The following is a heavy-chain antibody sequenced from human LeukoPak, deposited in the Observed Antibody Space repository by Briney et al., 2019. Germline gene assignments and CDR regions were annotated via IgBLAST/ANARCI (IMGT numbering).Heavy chain of an antibody. J-gene: IGHJ4*02. D-gene: IGHD2-15*01. Sequence: SDPLSLTCTVSGRPISSYYWSWMRQPPGKGLEWIGYIYNSRSTHYNPSLMSRVTISVHESKNPFSLMRSCVTAADTAVYYCARDRGYCSGGSCYTVFDYWGRGPLVTVSS. V-gene: IGHV4-59*01. CDR2: IYNSRST. CDR1: GRPISSYY. CDR3: ARDRGYCSGGSCYTVFDY.